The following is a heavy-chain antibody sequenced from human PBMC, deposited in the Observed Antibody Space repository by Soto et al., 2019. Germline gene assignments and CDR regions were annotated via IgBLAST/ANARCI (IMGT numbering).Heavy chain of an antibody. D-gene: IGHD6-19*01. CDR3: ARDRSYEQWLVHYY. Sequence: SVKVSCKASGGTFSSYAISWVRRAPGQGLEWMGGIIPIFGTANYAQKFQGRVTITADESTSTAYMELSSLRSEDTAVYYCARDRSYEQWLVHYYWGQGTLVTVST. CDR1: GGTFSSYA. CDR2: IIPIFGTA. J-gene: IGHJ4*02. V-gene: IGHV1-69*13.